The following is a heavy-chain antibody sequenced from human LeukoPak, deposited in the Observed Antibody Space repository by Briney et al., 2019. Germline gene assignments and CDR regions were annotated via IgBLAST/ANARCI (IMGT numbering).Heavy chain of an antibody. CDR3: ARGPHIAAAGTGRFWNY. V-gene: IGHV4-34*01. D-gene: IGHD6-13*01. CDR2: INHSGST. Sequence: SETMSLTCAGYGGSFSGYYWSWIRQPPGKGLEWIGEINHSGSTNYNPSLKSRVTISVDTPKNQFSLKLSSVTAADTAVYYCARGPHIAAAGTGRFWNYWGQGTLVTVSS. CDR1: GGSFSGYY. J-gene: IGHJ4*02.